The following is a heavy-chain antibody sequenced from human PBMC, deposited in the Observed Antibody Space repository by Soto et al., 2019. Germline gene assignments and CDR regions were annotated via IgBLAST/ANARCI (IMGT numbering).Heavy chain of an antibody. Sequence: QVQLVQSGAKVKKPGASVKVSCKASGYTFNSYYIHWVRQAPGQGLEWMGIFNPSGGSTNYPQKLQGRVTLTRDTSTSTVYMELSSLRSEDTAIYYCARGGYDWYFDLWGRGTLVTVSS. CDR2: FNPSGGST. CDR1: GYTFNSYY. D-gene: IGHD5-18*01. CDR3: ARGGYDWYFDL. J-gene: IGHJ2*01. V-gene: IGHV1-46*02.